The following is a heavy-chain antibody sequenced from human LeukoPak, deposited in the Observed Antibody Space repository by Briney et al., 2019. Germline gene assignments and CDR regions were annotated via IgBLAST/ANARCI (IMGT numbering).Heavy chain of an antibody. CDR2: INPSGGST. Sequence: GSSVTVSCTASGYTFTSYYMHWVRQAPGQGLEWMGIINPSGGSTSYAQKFQGRVTMTRDTSTSTVYMELSSLRSEDTAVYYCARDLRGDTAMVTSDYWGQGTLVTVSS. CDR3: ARDLRGDTAMVTSDY. CDR1: GYTFTSYY. D-gene: IGHD5-18*01. V-gene: IGHV1-46*01. J-gene: IGHJ4*02.